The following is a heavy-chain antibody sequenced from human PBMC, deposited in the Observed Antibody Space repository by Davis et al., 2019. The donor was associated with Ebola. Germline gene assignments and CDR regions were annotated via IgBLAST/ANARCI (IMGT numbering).Heavy chain of an antibody. D-gene: IGHD1-26*01. V-gene: IGHV4-39*01. CDR2: FPYRDNTH. J-gene: IGHJ3*02. Sequence: MPSETLSLTCTVSGASISSRSYYWGWIRQPPGKGLEWVGSFPYRDNTHYYNPSLRSRVTISVDTSRNQFSLKLSSATAADTAVYSCARPWYRGTYYDAYDIWGQGTMVAVSS. CDR3: ARPWYRGTYYDAYDI. CDR1: GASISSRSYY.